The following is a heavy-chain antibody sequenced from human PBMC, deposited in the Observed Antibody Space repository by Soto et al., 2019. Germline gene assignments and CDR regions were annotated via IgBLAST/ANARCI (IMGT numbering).Heavy chain of an antibody. CDR3: ARDSTGYSSSWLYYYYYFMDV. J-gene: IGHJ6*03. CDR1: GYTFTSYA. D-gene: IGHD6-13*01. CDR2: INAGNGNT. Sequence: QVQLVQSGAEVKKPGASVKVSCKASGYTFTSYAMHWVRQAPGQRLERMGWINAGNGNTKYSQMFQGRVTITRDTSASTAYMELSSLRSEDTAVYYCARDSTGYSSSWLYYYYYFMDVWGKGTTVTVSS. V-gene: IGHV1-3*01.